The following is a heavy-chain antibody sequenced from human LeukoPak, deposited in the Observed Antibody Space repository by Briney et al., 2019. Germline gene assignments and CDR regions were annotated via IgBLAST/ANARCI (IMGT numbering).Heavy chain of an antibody. CDR3: AKGSATTVVTIDY. CDR2: ISSDGSDK. Sequence: GRSLRLSCAASGFTFSSYGMHWVRQAPGKGLEWVAVISSDGSDKYYADSVKGRFTISRDNSKNTMYLQMNSLRDEDTAVYYCAKGSATTVVTIDYWGQGTLVTVSS. V-gene: IGHV3-30*18. J-gene: IGHJ4*02. D-gene: IGHD4-23*01. CDR1: GFTFSSYG.